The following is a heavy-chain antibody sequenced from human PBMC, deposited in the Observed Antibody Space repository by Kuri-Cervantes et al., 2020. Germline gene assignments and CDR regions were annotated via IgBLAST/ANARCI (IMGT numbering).Heavy chain of an antibody. V-gene: IGHV1-3*01. D-gene: IGHD5-12*01. Sequence: ASVKVSCKASGYTFISYAMHWVRQAPGQRLEWMGWINGGNGNTKYSQKFQGRVTITRDTSTSTAYMELRSLRSDDTAVYYCARDPGGGYDLPNYYYYYYMDVWGKGTTVTVSS. CDR1: GYTFISYA. J-gene: IGHJ6*03. CDR3: ARDPGGGYDLPNYYYYYYMDV. CDR2: INGGNGNT.